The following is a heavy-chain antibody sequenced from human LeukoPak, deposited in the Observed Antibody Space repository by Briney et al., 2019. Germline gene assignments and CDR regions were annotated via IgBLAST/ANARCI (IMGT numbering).Heavy chain of an antibody. J-gene: IGHJ4*02. Sequence: GGSLRLSCAASGFTFSSYAMSWVRQAPGKGLEWVSAISGSGGSTYYADSVKGRFTISRDDSKNTLYLQMNSLRAEDTAVYYCAKAGGKYSSSWYEDYWGQGTLVTVSS. D-gene: IGHD6-13*01. CDR3: AKAGGKYSSSWYEDY. CDR2: ISGSGGST. V-gene: IGHV3-23*01. CDR1: GFTFSSYA.